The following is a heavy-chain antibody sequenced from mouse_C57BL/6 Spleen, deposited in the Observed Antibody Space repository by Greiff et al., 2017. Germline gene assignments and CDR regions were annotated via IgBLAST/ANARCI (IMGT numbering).Heavy chain of an antibody. J-gene: IGHJ4*01. CDR3: ARWGITTVVAPYYAMDY. V-gene: IGHV1-39*01. Sequence: EVQLQQSGPELVKPGASVKISCKASGYSFTDYNMNWVKQSNGKSLEWIGVINPNYGTTSYNQKFKGKATLTVDQSSSTAYMQLNSLTSEDSAVYYCARWGITTVVAPYYAMDYWGQGTSVTVSS. CDR1: GYSFTDYN. D-gene: IGHD1-1*01. CDR2: INPNYGTT.